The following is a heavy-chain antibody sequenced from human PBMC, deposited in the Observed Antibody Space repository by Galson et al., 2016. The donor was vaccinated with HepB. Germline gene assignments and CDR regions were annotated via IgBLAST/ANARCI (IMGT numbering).Heavy chain of an antibody. CDR2: IDWGDDK. CDR1: GFSLSTSGMR. V-gene: IGHV2-70*04. J-gene: IGHJ4*02. Sequence: PALVKPTQTLTLTCTFSGFSLSTSGMRVSWIRQPPGKALEWLARIDWGDDKLYSASLKTRLTISKDTSRNQVVLTMTNMDPVDTATSYCARTRAAAGYDFDYWGQGALVTVSS. CDR3: ARTRAAAGYDFDY. D-gene: IGHD6-13*01.